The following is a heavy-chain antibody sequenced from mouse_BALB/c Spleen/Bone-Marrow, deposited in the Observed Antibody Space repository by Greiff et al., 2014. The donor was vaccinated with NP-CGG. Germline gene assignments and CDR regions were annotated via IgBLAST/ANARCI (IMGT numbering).Heavy chain of an antibody. Sequence: EVKLEESGGGLVKPGGSLKLSCAASGFTFSDYYMYWVRQTPEKRLEWVATISDGGSYTYHPDSVKGRFTISSDNAKNNLYLQXXXXXXXXXXXYYCTRDQDAQYYGSSFYFDYWGQGTTLTVSS. D-gene: IGHD1-1*01. J-gene: IGHJ2*01. CDR3: TRDQDAQYYGSSFYFDY. CDR2: ISDGGSYT. CDR1: GFTFSDYY. V-gene: IGHV5-4*02.